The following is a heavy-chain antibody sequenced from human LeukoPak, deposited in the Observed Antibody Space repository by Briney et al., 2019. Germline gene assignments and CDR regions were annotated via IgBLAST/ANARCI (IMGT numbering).Heavy chain of an antibody. CDR1: GFTFSPYT. D-gene: IGHD6-6*01. Sequence: GGFLRLSCAASGFTFSPYTMHWFRQPPGKGLEWVSYINTGSTTIYYADSVKGRFTISRDNAKNSVYLHLNSLRAEDTAVYYCARDSSVCEFDVWGQGTLVTVSS. J-gene: IGHJ3*01. CDR3: ARDSSVCEFDV. V-gene: IGHV3-48*01. CDR2: INTGSTTI.